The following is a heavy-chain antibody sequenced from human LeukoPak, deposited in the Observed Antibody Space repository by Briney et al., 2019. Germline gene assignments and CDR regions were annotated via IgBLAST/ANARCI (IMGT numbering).Heavy chain of an antibody. Sequence: PSETLSLTCTVSGYSISSGYYWGWIRQPPGKGLEWIGSIYHSGSTYYNPSLKSRVTISVDTSKNQFSLKLSSVTAADTAVYYCAREIEYYDILTGQYYFDYWGQGTLVTVSS. CDR1: GYSISSGYY. D-gene: IGHD3-9*01. V-gene: IGHV4-38-2*02. J-gene: IGHJ4*02. CDR2: IYHSGST. CDR3: AREIEYYDILTGQYYFDY.